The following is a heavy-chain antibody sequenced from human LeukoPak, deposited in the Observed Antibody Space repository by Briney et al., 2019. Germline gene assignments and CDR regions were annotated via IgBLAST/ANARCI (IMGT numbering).Heavy chain of an antibody. J-gene: IGHJ4*02. V-gene: IGHV3-7*01. CDR2: IKQDGSEK. D-gene: IGHD5-18*01. Sequence: GGSLRLSCAASGFTFSSYWMSWVRQAPGKGLEWVANIKQDGSEKYYVDSVKGRFTISRDNSKNTLYLQMNSLRAEDTAVYYCAKDRAAMVNYFDYWGQGTLVTVSS. CDR3: AKDRAAMVNYFDY. CDR1: GFTFSSYW.